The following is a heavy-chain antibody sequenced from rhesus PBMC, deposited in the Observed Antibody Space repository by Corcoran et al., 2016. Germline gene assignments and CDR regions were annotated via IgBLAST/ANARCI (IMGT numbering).Heavy chain of an antibody. V-gene: IGHV4-147*01. J-gene: IGHJ2*01. CDR3: ASSPGYYWYFDL. CDR2: IYGSSGST. Sequence: QVQLQESGPGLVKPSETLSLTCAVSGYSISSNYWSWIHQPPGKGLEWIGYIYGSSGSTYYNPSLKSRVTISTDTSKNQFSLKLSSVTAADTAVDYCASSPGYYWYFDLWGPGTPITISS. D-gene: IGHD3-28*01. CDR1: GYSISSNY.